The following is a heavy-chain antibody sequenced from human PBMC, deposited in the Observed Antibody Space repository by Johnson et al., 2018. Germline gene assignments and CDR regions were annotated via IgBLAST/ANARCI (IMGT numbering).Heavy chain of an antibody. CDR2: IWYDGSNK. CDR3: ARVRLQYNYYYGMDV. J-gene: IGHJ6*02. Sequence: QVQLVESGGGVVQPGRSLRLSCAASGFTFSSYGMHWVRQAPGKGLAWVAVIWYDGSNKYYADSVKGRFTISRDNSKNTLYLQMNSLSAEDTAVYYCARVRLQYNYYYGMDVWGQGTTVTVSS. D-gene: IGHD4-11*01. CDR1: GFTFSSYG. V-gene: IGHV3-33*01.